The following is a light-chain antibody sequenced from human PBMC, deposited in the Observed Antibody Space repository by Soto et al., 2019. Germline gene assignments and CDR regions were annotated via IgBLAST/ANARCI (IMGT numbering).Light chain of an antibody. J-gene: IGKJ4*01. CDR1: QSVSSN. CDR2: GAS. CDR3: QQYNNWPLT. Sequence: EIVMTQSPATLSVSPGERATLSCRASQSVSSNLAWYQQKPGQAPRLLLYGASTRATGIPARFSGSGSGTEFTLTISSLQSEAFAVYYCQQYNNWPLTFGGGTKVEIK. V-gene: IGKV3-15*01.